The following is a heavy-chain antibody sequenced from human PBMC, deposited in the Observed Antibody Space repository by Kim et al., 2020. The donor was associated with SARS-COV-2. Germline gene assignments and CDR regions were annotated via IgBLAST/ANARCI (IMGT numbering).Heavy chain of an antibody. CDR3: ARDKAYDFWSGYPRTNDY. Sequence: GGSLRLSCAASGFTFSSYWMSWVRQAPGKGLEWVANIKQDGSEKYYVDSVKGRFTISRDNAKNSLYLQMNSLRAEDTAVYYCARDKAYDFWSGYPRTNDYWGQGTLVTVSS. CDR1: GFTFSSYW. J-gene: IGHJ4*02. V-gene: IGHV3-7*01. CDR2: IKQDGSEK. D-gene: IGHD3-3*01.